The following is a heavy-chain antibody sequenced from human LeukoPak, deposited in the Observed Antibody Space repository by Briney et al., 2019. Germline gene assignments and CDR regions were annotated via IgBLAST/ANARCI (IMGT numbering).Heavy chain of an antibody. Sequence: GRSLRLSCAASGFTFSLYAMHWVRQAPGKGLEWVSVIYSGGSTYYADSVKGRFTISRDNSKNTLYLQMNSLRAEDTAVYYCARIVVVTAILNWFDPWGQGTLVTVSS. D-gene: IGHD2-21*02. J-gene: IGHJ5*02. CDR3: ARIVVVTAILNWFDP. CDR1: GFTFSLYA. V-gene: IGHV3-53*01. CDR2: IYSGGST.